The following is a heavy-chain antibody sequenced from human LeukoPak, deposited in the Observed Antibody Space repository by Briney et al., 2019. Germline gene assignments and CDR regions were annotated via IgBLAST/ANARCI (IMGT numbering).Heavy chain of an antibody. J-gene: IGHJ4*02. CDR3: VSGRPVSTGN. V-gene: IGHV3-74*01. D-gene: IGHD3-10*01. Sequence: GSLRLSCEASGFTFSNCWMHWVRQVPGKGLVWVSRINSDGSGTSYADSVKGRFTIPRDNAKNTLYLQMNSLRDEDTAVYYCVSGRPVSTGNWGQGTLLVVSS. CDR2: INSDGSGT. CDR1: GFTFSNCW.